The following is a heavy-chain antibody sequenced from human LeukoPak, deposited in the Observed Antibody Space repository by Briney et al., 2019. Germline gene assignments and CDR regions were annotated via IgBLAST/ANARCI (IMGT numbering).Heavy chain of an antibody. CDR1: GFTVGEFG. CDR2: IRSKAYGGTT. D-gene: IGHD3-16*01. V-gene: IGHV3-49*04. CDR3: DRPGDKDLAEGVFDY. Sequence: LSHSSIASGFTVGEFGMSWVRGAPGKGLEWVGFIRSKAYGGTTEYAASVKGRFTISRDDSKSIAYLQMNRLKTEATAAYYCDRPGDKDLAEGVFDYWGQGTMVTVSS. J-gene: IGHJ4*02.